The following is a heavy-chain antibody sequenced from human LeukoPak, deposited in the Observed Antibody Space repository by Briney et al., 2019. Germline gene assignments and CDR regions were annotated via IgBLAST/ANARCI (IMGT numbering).Heavy chain of an antibody. CDR3: AKDIAAAGTGWFDP. CDR1: GFTFSSYG. Sequence: PGGSLRLSCAASGFTFSSYGMHWVRQAPGKGLEWVAVISYDGSNKYYADSVKGRFTISRDNSKNTLYLQMNSLRAEDTAVYYCAKDIAAAGTGWFDPWGQGTLVTVSS. V-gene: IGHV3-30*18. D-gene: IGHD6-13*01. J-gene: IGHJ5*02. CDR2: ISYDGSNK.